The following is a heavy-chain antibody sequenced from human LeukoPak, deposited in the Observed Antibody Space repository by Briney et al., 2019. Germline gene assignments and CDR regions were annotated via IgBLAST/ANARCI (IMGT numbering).Heavy chain of an antibody. J-gene: IGHJ4*02. CDR3: ARGLGSIAARRAPLDY. D-gene: IGHD6-6*01. V-gene: IGHV4-34*01. CDR2: INHSGST. Sequence: SETLSLTCAVYSGSFSGYYWSWIRQPPGKGLEWIGEINHSGSTNYNPSLKSRVTISVDTSKNQFSLKLSSVTAADTAVYYCARGLGSIAARRAPLDYWGQGTLVTVSS. CDR1: SGSFSGYY.